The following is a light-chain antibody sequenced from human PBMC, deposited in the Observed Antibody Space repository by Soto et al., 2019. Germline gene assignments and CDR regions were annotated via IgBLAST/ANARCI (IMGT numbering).Light chain of an antibody. Sequence: EIVLTQSPGTLSLSPGGRATLSCRASQSVRRSYLAWYQQRPGQAPRLLIFGASFRATGIPDRFSGSGSGTDFTLTISRLEPEDFAVYYCQHYGSPLTFGGGTKVEIK. V-gene: IGKV3-20*01. CDR3: QHYGSPLT. J-gene: IGKJ4*01. CDR2: GAS. CDR1: QSVRRSY.